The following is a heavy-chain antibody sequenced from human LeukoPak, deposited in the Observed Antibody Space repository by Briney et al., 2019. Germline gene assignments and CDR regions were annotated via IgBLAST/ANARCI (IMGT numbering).Heavy chain of an antibody. V-gene: IGHV4-61*01. Sequence: PSETLSLTCTVSGGSINRISYYWSWIRQPPGKGLEWIGYIYYSGSTNYNPSLKSRVTISVDTSKNQFSLKLSSVTAADTAVYYCARVKAVNPIYRRGWFDPWGQGTLVTVSS. J-gene: IGHJ5*02. D-gene: IGHD5-12*01. CDR2: IYYSGST. CDR1: GGSINRISYY. CDR3: ARVKAVNPIYRRGWFDP.